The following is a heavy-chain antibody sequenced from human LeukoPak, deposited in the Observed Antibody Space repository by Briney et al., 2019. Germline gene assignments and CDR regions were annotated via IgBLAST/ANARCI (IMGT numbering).Heavy chain of an antibody. CDR2: IYSGGST. Sequence: PGGSLRLSCAVSGFIVNSNYMSWVRQAPGKGLEWVSLIYSGGSTFYADSVKGRFTISRDNSKNTLYLQMNSLRAEDTAVYYCARDLLDSGSYLYSDYWGQGTLVTVSS. J-gene: IGHJ4*02. CDR3: ARDLLDSGSYLYSDY. D-gene: IGHD3-10*01. CDR1: GFIVNSNY. V-gene: IGHV3-66*01.